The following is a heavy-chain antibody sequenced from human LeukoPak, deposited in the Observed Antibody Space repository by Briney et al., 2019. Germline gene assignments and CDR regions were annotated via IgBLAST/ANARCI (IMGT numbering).Heavy chain of an antibody. V-gene: IGHV3-21*01. CDR1: GFTFSSYA. CDR3: AREDIRLDYFDY. Sequence: PGGSLRLSCAASGFTFSSYAMSWVRQAPGKGLEWVSSISATSNYIYYADSVKGRFTISRDNAKNSLYLQMNSLRAEDTAVYYCAREDIRLDYFDYWGQGTLVTVSS. J-gene: IGHJ4*02. D-gene: IGHD6-19*01. CDR2: ISATSNYI.